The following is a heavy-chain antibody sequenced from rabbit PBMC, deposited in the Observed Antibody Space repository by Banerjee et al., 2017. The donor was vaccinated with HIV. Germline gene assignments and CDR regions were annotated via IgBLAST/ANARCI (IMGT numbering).Heavy chain of an antibody. CDR2: IYTDSGST. J-gene: IGHJ4*01. CDR1: GFSFSSSYW. V-gene: IGHV1S40*01. CDR3: ARDPVSGFTL. Sequence: QSLEESGGDLVKPGASLTLTCTASGFSFSSSYWLCWVRQAPGKGLEWIGCIYTDSGSTYYASWAKGRFTISKTSSTTVTLQMTSLTAADTATYFCARDPVSGFTLWGQGTLVTVS. D-gene: IGHD1-1*01.